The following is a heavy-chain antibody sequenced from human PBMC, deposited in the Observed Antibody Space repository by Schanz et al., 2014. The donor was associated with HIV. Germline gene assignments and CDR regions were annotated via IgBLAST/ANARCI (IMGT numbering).Heavy chain of an antibody. CDR2: IMPILGTA. V-gene: IGHV1-69*06. CDR3: ARGVPVVDLLDYHGLDV. Sequence: QVHLVQSGAEVKTPGTSVKVSCKASGATFSSNAINWVRQAPGQGLEFMGGIMPILGTADYAQKFQGRVTITADKSTSTVYMELNSLTSEDTAVYYCARGVPVVDLLDYHGLDVWGQGTTVTVSS. CDR1: GATFSSNA. D-gene: IGHD2-2*01. J-gene: IGHJ6*02.